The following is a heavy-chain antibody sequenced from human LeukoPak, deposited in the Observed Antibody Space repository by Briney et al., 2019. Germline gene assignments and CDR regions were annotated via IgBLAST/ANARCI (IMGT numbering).Heavy chain of an antibody. CDR3: ARSLYYYDSSGYYSGAFDI. Sequence: SETLSLTCTVSGGSISSYYWSWIRQPPGKGPGWIGYIYYSGSTNYNPSLKSRVTISVDTSKNQFSLKLSSVTAADTAVYYCARSLYYYDSSGYYSGAFDIWGQGTMVTVSS. V-gene: IGHV4-59*01. J-gene: IGHJ3*02. CDR2: IYYSGST. D-gene: IGHD3-22*01. CDR1: GGSISSYY.